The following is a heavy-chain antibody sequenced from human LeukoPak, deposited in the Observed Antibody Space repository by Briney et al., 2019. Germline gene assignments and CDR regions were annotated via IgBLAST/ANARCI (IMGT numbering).Heavy chain of an antibody. V-gene: IGHV3-7*01. CDR1: GFSLSSYW. CDR2: INQDGGQK. Sequence: GGSLRLSCAASGFSLSSYWMAWVRQSPEKGLEWVANINQDGGQKHYLESVRGRFTISRDNAKNSLFLEMKSLRVDDTAVYYCTSAPNPFVHWGKGILFTVSS. J-gene: IGHJ4*02. CDR3: TSAPNPFVH.